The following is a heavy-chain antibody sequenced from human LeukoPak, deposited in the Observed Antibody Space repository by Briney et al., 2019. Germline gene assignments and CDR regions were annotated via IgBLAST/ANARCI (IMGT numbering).Heavy chain of an antibody. CDR2: ISSSSSYI. CDR3: ARDFWSGSNWFDP. Sequence: GGSLRLSCAASGFTFSSYSMNWVRQAPGKGLEWVSSISSSSSYIYYADSVKGRFTIPRDNAKNSLYLQMNSLRAEDTAVYYCARDFWSGSNWFDPWGQGTLVTVSS. D-gene: IGHD3-3*01. V-gene: IGHV3-21*01. CDR1: GFTFSSYS. J-gene: IGHJ5*02.